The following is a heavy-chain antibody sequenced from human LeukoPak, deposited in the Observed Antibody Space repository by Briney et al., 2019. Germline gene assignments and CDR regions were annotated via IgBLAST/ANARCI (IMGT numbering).Heavy chain of an antibody. CDR1: GFTFSTYC. V-gene: IGHV3-23*01. D-gene: IGHD7-27*01. CDR2: VRVSDET. Sequence: PGGSLRLSCAASGFTFSTYCMSWVRQAPGKGLEWVSGVRVSDETYYADAVKGRFTISRDNYENTLYLQMSGLRAEDTAVYYCAKGTGDAGYYFDYWGQGTLVTVSS. J-gene: IGHJ4*02. CDR3: AKGTGDAGYYFDY.